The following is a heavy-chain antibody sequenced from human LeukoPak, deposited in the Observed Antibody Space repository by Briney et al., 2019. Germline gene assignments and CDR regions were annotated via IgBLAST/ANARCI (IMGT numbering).Heavy chain of an antibody. CDR1: GFTLRSYS. V-gene: IGHV3-21*01. CDR3: ARGRIVAPYYYYYYMDV. J-gene: IGHJ6*03. Sequence: GGSLRLSCAASGFTLRSYSMNWVRQAPGKGLEWVSSISSSSSYIYYADSVKGRFTISRDNAKNSLYLQMNSLRAEDTAVYYCARGRIVAPYYYYYYMDVWGKGTTVTVSS. D-gene: IGHD5-12*01. CDR2: ISSSSSYI.